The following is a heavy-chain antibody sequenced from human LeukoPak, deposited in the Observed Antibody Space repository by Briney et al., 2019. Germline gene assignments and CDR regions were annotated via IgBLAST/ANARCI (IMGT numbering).Heavy chain of an antibody. V-gene: IGHV1-2*02. Sequence: ASVKVSCKAPGYTFTGYYMHWVRQAPGQGLEWMGWINPNSGGTNYAQKFQGRVTMTRDTSISTAYMELSRLRSDDTAVYYCARVGVVGNLFDYWGQGTLVTVSS. CDR3: ARVGVVGNLFDY. J-gene: IGHJ4*02. CDR1: GYTFTGYY. D-gene: IGHD1-26*01. CDR2: INPNSGGT.